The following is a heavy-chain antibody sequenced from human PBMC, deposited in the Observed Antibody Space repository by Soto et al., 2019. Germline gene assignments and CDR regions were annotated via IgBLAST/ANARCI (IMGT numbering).Heavy chain of an antibody. Sequence: PGESLKTSCKGSGYSFTSYWIGWVRQMPGKGLEWMGIIYPGYSDTKYSPSFQGQVTISADKSISTAYLQWSSLKASDTAMYYCARHGVLRYFDWSSWGQGTLVTVSS. CDR1: GYSFTSYW. V-gene: IGHV5-51*01. D-gene: IGHD3-9*01. J-gene: IGHJ5*02. CDR2: IYPGYSDT. CDR3: ARHGVLRYFDWSS.